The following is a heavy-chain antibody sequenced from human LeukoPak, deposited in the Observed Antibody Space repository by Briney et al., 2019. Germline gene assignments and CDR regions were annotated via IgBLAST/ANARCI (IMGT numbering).Heavy chain of an antibody. CDR3: ARGGSYCSSTSCRTIDY. CDR2: IYHSGST. J-gene: IGHJ4*02. Sequence: SETLSLTCTVSGYSISSGYYWGWIRQPPGKGLEWIGSIYHSGSTYYNPSPKSRVTISVDTSKNQFSLKLSSVTAADTAVYYCARGGSYCSSTSCRTIDYWGQGTLVTVSS. CDR1: GYSISSGYY. V-gene: IGHV4-38-2*02. D-gene: IGHD2-2*01.